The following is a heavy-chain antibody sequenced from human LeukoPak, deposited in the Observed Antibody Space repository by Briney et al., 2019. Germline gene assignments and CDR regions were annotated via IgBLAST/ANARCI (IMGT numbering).Heavy chain of an antibody. Sequence: GASVKVSCKASGGTFSSYAISWVRQAPGQGLEWMGGIIPIFGTANYAQKFQGRVTITTDESTSTAYMELSSLRSEDTAVYYCASRYRYDSSGYYNYWGQGTLVTVSS. V-gene: IGHV1-69*05. J-gene: IGHJ4*02. CDR1: GGTFSSYA. D-gene: IGHD3-22*01. CDR2: IIPIFGTA. CDR3: ASRYRYDSSGYYNY.